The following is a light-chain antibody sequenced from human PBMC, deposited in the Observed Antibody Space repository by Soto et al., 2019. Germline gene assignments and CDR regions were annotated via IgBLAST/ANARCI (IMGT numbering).Light chain of an antibody. Sequence: QSALTQPPSASGSPGQSVTISCTGTSSDIGAYDYVSWYQQHPGKSPKVIIHEVNKRPSGVPDHFAGSKSGNTASLTVSGLQAEDEANFYCSSYAGSNTLVFGGGTKLTVL. CDR2: EVN. CDR1: SSDIGAYDY. J-gene: IGLJ3*02. CDR3: SSYAGSNTLV. V-gene: IGLV2-8*01.